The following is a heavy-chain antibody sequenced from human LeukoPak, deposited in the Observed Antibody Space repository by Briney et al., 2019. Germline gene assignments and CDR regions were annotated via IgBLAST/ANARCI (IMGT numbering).Heavy chain of an antibody. V-gene: IGHV3-9*01. CDR3: AKDKGIAAAGRFDP. Sequence: GGFLRLSCAASGFTFDDYAMHWVRQAPGKGLEWVSGISWNSGSIGYADSVKGRFTISRDNAKNSLYLQMNSLRAEDTALYYCAKDKGIAAAGRFDPWGQGTLVTVSS. D-gene: IGHD6-13*01. CDR1: GFTFDDYA. J-gene: IGHJ5*02. CDR2: ISWNSGSI.